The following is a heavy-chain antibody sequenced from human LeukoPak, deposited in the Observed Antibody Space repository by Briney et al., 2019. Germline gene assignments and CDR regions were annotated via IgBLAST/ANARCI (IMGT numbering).Heavy chain of an antibody. J-gene: IGHJ4*02. D-gene: IGHD5-18*01. CDR1: GITFSNYA. V-gene: IGHV3-23*01. CDR2: ISGSAHKI. CDR3: AGRPTGYSSGYIH. Sequence: PGGSLRLSCVASGITFSNYAVSWVRQAPEKGLDWVSVISGSAHKIRYADSVNGRFTISRDNSENIVYLQMNNLRVEDTAVYYCAGRPTGYSSGYIHWGQGTLVTVSS.